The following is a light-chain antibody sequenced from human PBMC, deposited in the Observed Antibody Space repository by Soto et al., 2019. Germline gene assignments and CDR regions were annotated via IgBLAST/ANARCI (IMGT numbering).Light chain of an antibody. J-gene: IGKJ1*01. Sequence: DIQMTQSPSTLSASEGDKFTMXXRASQIISSWLAWHQQKPGKAPKXLIYDASTLKSGVPSRFSGSGAGTKFTLTISSLQPDDFATYYCQEYNSYSGTFGQGTKVDIK. CDR3: QEYNSYSGT. CDR2: DAS. CDR1: QIISSW. V-gene: IGKV1-5*01.